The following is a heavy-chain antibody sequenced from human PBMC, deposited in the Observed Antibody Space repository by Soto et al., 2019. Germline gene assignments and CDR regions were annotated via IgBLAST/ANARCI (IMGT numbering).Heavy chain of an antibody. J-gene: IGHJ4*02. CDR1: GGSLGSGNYY. D-gene: IGHD6-6*01. Sequence: TLSLTCTVSGGSLGSGNYYWSWIRQHPGKGLEWIGYIYYSGNTYYNPSLKSRVTISVDTSKNQFSLKLNSVTAADTAVYFCASYGQLVQSFDYWGQGTLVTVSS. V-gene: IGHV4-31*03. CDR3: ASYGQLVQSFDY. CDR2: IYYSGNT.